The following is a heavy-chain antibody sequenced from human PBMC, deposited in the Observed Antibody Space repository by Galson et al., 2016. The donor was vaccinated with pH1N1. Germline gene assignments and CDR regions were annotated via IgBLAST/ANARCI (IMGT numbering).Heavy chain of an antibody. V-gene: IGHV1-69-2*01. CDR1: KYTFTDNY. D-gene: IGHD1-26*01. CDR2: VDPDDGET. J-gene: IGHJ4*02. CDR3: ARGPGVGAIDY. Sequence: VKVSCKVSKYTFTDNYMHWVQQAPGRGLEYMGLVDPDDGETIYAEKFQGRVTMTRNTSISTAYMELSSLRSEDTAVYHCARGPGVGAIDYWGQGTLVTVSS.